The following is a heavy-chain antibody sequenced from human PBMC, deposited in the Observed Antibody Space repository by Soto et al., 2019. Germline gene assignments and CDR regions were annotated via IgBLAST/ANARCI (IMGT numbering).Heavy chain of an antibody. CDR2: IATGNGNT. Sequence: GASVKVSCKTSGYTFTDYDIHWVRQAPGQTFEWLGWIATGNGNTRFSQKFQGRVTITRDTSATTAYMELTSLRSEDTAVYYCAKASRMWTPDYWGQGTLVTVSS. CDR3: AKASRMWTPDY. J-gene: IGHJ4*02. V-gene: IGHV1-3*04. CDR1: GYTFTDYD. D-gene: IGHD2-21*01.